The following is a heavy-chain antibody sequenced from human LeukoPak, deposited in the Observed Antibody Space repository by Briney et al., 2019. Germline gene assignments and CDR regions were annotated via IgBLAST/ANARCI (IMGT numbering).Heavy chain of an antibody. CDR3: ARGWLSSGYYPGGNY. D-gene: IGHD3-22*01. J-gene: IGHJ4*02. V-gene: IGHV3-20*04. CDR1: GFTFDDYG. Sequence: PGGSLRLSCAASGFTFDDYGMSWVRQAPGKGLEWVSGINWSGGSTGYADSVKGRFAISRDNAKNSLYLQMNSLRGEDTALYYCARGWLSSGYYPGGNYWGQGVLVTVSS. CDR2: INWSGGST.